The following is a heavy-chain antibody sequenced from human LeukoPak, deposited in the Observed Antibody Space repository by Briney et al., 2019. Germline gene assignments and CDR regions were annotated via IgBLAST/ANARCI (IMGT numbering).Heavy chain of an antibody. V-gene: IGHV3-48*03. CDR2: ISSSGSTI. CDR3: AKVIAGRLWFGDDAFDI. CDR1: GFTFSSYE. Sequence: PGGSLRLSCAASGFTFSSYEMNWVRQAPGKGLEWVSYISSSGSTIYYADSVKGRFTISRDNSKNTLYLQMNSLRAEDTAVYYCAKVIAGRLWFGDDAFDIWGQGTMVTVSS. D-gene: IGHD3-10*01. J-gene: IGHJ3*02.